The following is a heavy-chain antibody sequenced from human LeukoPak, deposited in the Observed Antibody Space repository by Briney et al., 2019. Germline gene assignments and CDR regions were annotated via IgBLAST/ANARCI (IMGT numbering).Heavy chain of an antibody. Sequence: PGGSLRLSCAASGFTVSNNYMSWVRQTPGKGLEWVSVIYVGGSAYYADSVKGRFTISGDSSKNTLYLQMNSLRAEDTAVYYCARLKIDGTHFDYWGQGTLATVSS. V-gene: IGHV3-53*01. D-gene: IGHD3-9*01. CDR1: GFTVSNNY. CDR3: ARLKIDGTHFDY. J-gene: IGHJ4*02. CDR2: IYVGGSA.